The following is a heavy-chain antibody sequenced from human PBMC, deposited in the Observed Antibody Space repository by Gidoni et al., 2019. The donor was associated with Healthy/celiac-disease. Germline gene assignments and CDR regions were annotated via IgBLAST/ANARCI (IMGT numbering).Heavy chain of an antibody. D-gene: IGHD3-10*01. V-gene: IGHV3-30*04. Sequence: QVQLVESGGGVVQPGRSLRLSCAASGFTFSSYAMHWVRQAPGKGLEWVAVISYDGSNKYYADSVKGRFTISRDNSKNTLYLQMNSLRAEDTAVYYCARVDGTGLDYWGQGTLVTVSS. CDR1: GFTFSSYA. J-gene: IGHJ4*02. CDR3: ARVDGTGLDY. CDR2: ISYDGSNK.